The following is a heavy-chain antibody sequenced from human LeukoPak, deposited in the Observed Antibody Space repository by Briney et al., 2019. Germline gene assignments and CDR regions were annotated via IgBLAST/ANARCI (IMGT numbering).Heavy chain of an antibody. Sequence: SETLSLTCTVSGGSISSYYWSWIRQPAGRGLEWIGRIYTSGSTNYNPSLTSRVTMSVDTYKNQFSLKLSSVTAAVTAVYYCARVVHSSSWYGWFDPWGQGTLVTVSS. CDR3: ARVVHSSSWYGWFDP. D-gene: IGHD6-13*01. J-gene: IGHJ5*02. V-gene: IGHV4-4*07. CDR2: IYTSGST. CDR1: GGSISSYY.